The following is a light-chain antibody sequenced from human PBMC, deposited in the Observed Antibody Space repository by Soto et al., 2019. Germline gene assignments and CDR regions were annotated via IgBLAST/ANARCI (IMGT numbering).Light chain of an antibody. CDR2: DVS. V-gene: IGLV2-8*01. CDR3: TSYTSDNTLV. Sequence: QSALTQPPSASGSPGQSVTISCTGTSSDIGVSWYQQHPGKAPKVMIYDVSQRPSGVPDRFSGSKSGNTASLTVSGLQAEDEAEYYCTSYTSDNTLVFGGGTKLTVL. CDR1: SSDIG. J-gene: IGLJ2*01.